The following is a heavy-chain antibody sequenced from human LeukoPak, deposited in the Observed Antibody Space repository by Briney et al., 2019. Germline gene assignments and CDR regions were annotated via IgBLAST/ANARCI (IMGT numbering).Heavy chain of an antibody. Sequence: SETLSLTCAVYGGSFSGYYWSWIRQPPGKGLEWIGEINHSGSTNYNPSLKSRVTISVDTSKNQFSLKLSSVTAADTAVYYCARVVRYYDSGGYDYFDYWGQGTLVTVSS. D-gene: IGHD3-22*01. J-gene: IGHJ4*02. CDR1: GGSFSGYY. CDR2: INHSGST. V-gene: IGHV4-34*01. CDR3: ARVVRYYDSGGYDYFDY.